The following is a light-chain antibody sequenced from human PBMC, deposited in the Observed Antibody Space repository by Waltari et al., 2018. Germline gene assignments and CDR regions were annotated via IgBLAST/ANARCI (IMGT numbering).Light chain of an antibody. V-gene: IGKV4-1*01. J-gene: IGKJ2*01. CDR2: WAS. CDR3: QQYYTSPQT. CDR1: KSVLYSSNNKNY. Sequence: DVVMTQSPDSLAVSLGEGATINCKSSKSVLYSSNNKNYLAWFQKKPGQPPKLLIYWASTRESGVPDRFSGSGSGTDFTLTISSLQAEDVAVYYCQQYYTSPQTFGQGTKLEIK.